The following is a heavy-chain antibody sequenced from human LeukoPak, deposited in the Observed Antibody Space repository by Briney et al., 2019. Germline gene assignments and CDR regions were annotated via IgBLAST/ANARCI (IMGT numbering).Heavy chain of an antibody. D-gene: IGHD3-22*01. CDR3: ARNQYYYDSSGYYLIPYYYYGMDV. Sequence: SGTLSLTCAVSGGSISSSNWWSWVRQPPGKGLEWIGEIDHSGSTNYNPSLKSRVTISVDKSKNQFSLKLSSVTAADTAVYYCARNQYYYDSSGYYLIPYYYYGMDVWGQGTTVTVSS. CDR2: IDHSGST. J-gene: IGHJ6*02. V-gene: IGHV4-4*02. CDR1: GGSISSSNW.